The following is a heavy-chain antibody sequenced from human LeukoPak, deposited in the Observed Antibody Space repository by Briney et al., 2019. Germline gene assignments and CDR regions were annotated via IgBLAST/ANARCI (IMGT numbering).Heavy chain of an antibody. D-gene: IGHD4/OR15-4a*01. CDR2: IYTSGST. Sequence: SQTLSLTCTVSGGSISSGSYYWSWIRQPAGKGLEWIGRIYTSGSTNYNPSLKSRVTISVDTSKNQLSLKLSSVTAADTAVYYCARDGAVPYYFDYWGQGTLVTVSS. V-gene: IGHV4-61*02. CDR3: ARDGAVPYYFDY. CDR1: GGSISSGSYY. J-gene: IGHJ4*02.